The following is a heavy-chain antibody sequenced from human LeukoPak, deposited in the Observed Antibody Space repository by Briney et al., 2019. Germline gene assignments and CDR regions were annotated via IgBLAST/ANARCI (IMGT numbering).Heavy chain of an antibody. D-gene: IGHD1-26*01. CDR2: IYYSGST. CDR3: AIILGEWELLPPDY. CDR1: GGSISSSSYY. V-gene: IGHV4-39*01. J-gene: IGHJ4*02. Sequence: PSETLSLTCTVSGGSISSSSYYWGWIRQPPGKGLEWIGSIYYSGSTYYNPSLKSRVTISVDTSKNQFSLELSSVTAADTAVYYCAIILGEWELLPPDYWGQGTLVTVSS.